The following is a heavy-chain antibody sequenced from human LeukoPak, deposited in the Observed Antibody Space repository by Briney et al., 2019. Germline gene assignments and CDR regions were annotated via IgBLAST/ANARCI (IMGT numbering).Heavy chain of an antibody. D-gene: IGHD3-10*01. Sequence: ASVKVSCKASGYTFTGYYMHWVRQAPGQGLEWMGWINPNSGGTNYAQKFQGRVTMTEDTSTDTAYMELSSLRSEDTAVYYCATDLGGTMVRGVIISGYWGQGTLVTVSS. CDR3: ATDLGGTMVRGVIISGY. CDR1: GYTFTGYY. CDR2: INPNSGGT. J-gene: IGHJ4*02. V-gene: IGHV1-2*02.